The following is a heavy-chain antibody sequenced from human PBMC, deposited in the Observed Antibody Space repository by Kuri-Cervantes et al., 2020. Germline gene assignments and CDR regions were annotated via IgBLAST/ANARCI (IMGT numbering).Heavy chain of an antibody. V-gene: IGHV1-46*01. Sequence: ASVKVSCKASGYTFTSYYMHWVRQAPGQGLEWMGIINPSGGSTSYAQKFQGRVTMTRDTSTSTVYMELSSLRSEDTAVYYCAAQPRGLPYYYYGMDVWGQGTTVTVSS. D-gene: IGHD4-11*01. CDR2: INPSGGST. J-gene: IGHJ6*02. CDR1: GYTFTSYY. CDR3: AAQPRGLPYYYYGMDV.